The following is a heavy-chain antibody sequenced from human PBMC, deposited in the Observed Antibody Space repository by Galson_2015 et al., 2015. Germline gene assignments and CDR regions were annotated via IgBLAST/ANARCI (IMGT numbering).Heavy chain of an antibody. Sequence: SLRLSCAASGFTFSSYWMHWVRQVPGKGLMWVSRIKGDGSSTIYADSVKGRFTISRDNTKNTVWLQMNSLRVEDTAVYYCARDPVDGSGHFDYWGQGTLVTVSS. CDR3: ARDPVDGSGHFDY. V-gene: IGHV3-74*01. CDR1: GFTFSSYW. D-gene: IGHD6-19*01. CDR2: IKGDGSST. J-gene: IGHJ4*02.